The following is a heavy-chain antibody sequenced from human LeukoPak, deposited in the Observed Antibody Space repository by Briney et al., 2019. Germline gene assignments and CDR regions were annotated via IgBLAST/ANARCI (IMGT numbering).Heavy chain of an antibody. Sequence: PAASVKVSCKASGGTFSSYAISWVRQAPGQGLEWMGGIIPIFGTANYAQKFQGRVTITADESTSTAYMELSSLRSDDTAVYYCAREDFITMVRGVIRNWFDPWGQGTLVTVSS. V-gene: IGHV1-69*13. D-gene: IGHD3-10*01. CDR1: GGTFSSYA. J-gene: IGHJ5*02. CDR2: IIPIFGTA. CDR3: AREDFITMVRGVIRNWFDP.